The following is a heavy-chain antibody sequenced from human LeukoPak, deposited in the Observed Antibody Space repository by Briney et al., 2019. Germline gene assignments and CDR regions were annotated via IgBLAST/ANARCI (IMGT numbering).Heavy chain of an antibody. CDR3: ARGRERGAAAGTGNWFDP. CDR1: GGSISTYY. J-gene: IGHJ5*02. V-gene: IGHV4-59*01. CDR2: IYNSGST. D-gene: IGHD6-13*01. Sequence: PSETLSLTCTVSGGSISTYYWSWIRQPPGKGMEWLGYIYNSGSTNYNPSLKSRVTISVDTSKNQFSLKLSSVTAADTAVYYCARGRERGAAAGTGNWFDPWGQGTLVTASS.